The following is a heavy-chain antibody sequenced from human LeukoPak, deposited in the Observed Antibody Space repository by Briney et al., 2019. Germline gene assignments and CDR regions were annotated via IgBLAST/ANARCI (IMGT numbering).Heavy chain of an antibody. Sequence: PSETLSLTCAVYGGSFSGYYWSWIRQPPGKGLEWIGEINHSGSTNYNPSLKSRVTISVDTSKNQFSLKLRSVTAADTAVYYCAREESVAGTTGDYWGQGTLVTVSS. D-gene: IGHD6-19*01. J-gene: IGHJ4*02. CDR2: INHSGST. CDR3: AREESVAGTTGDY. V-gene: IGHV4-34*01. CDR1: GGSFSGYY.